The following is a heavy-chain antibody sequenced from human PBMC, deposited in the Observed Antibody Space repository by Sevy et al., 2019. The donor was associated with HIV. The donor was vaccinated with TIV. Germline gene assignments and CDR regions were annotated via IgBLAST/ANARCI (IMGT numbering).Heavy chain of an antibody. V-gene: IGHV3-7*01. J-gene: IGHJ4*02. D-gene: IGHD6-13*01. Sequence: GGSLRLSCAASGFTFSSYWMSWVRQAPGKGLEWVANIKQDGSEKYYVDSVEGRFTISRDNAKNSLYLQMNSLRAEDTAVYYCAAAAGIVRHFDYWGQGTLVTVSS. CDR1: GFTFSSYW. CDR2: IKQDGSEK. CDR3: AAAAGIVRHFDY.